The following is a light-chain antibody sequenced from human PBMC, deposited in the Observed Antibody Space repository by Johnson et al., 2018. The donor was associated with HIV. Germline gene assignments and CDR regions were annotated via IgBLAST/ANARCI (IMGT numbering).Light chain of an antibody. V-gene: IGLV1-51*01. CDR1: SSNIGNNY. CDR3: GRWDSSLSAYV. Sequence: QSVLTQPPSVSAAPGQKVTISCSGGSSNIGNNYVSWYQQLPRAAPKLLIYDNNKRPSGIPDRFSGSKSGTSATLGITGLQTGDEADYYCGRWDSSLSAYVFGTGTKVTVL. J-gene: IGLJ1*01. CDR2: DNN.